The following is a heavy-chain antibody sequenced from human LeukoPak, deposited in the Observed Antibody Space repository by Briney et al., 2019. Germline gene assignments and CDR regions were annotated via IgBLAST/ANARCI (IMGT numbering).Heavy chain of an antibody. CDR2: RYYSGST. CDR3: ARGYYYMDL. V-gene: IGHV4-59*01. Sequence: YPSETLSLTCNVSGDSIRNSYWSWIRQPPGKPLEWIGYRYYSGSTDSNPSLKSRVTMSIDTSENQFSLKLNSVTAADTAVYYCARGYYYMDLWGEGTTVIVSS. CDR1: GDSIRNSY. J-gene: IGHJ6*03.